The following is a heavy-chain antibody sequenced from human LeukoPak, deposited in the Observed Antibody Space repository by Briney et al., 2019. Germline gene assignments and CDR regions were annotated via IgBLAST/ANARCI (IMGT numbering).Heavy chain of an antibody. V-gene: IGHV3-48*03. CDR3: VRDFDY. CDR1: GFTFSSYE. CDR2: ISSRGDTI. Sequence: AGGSLRLSCAASGFTFSSYEMIWVRQAPRKGLERGSYISSRGDTISYAYSVKGRFTISRDNAKTSLYLQMSSLRAEDTAVYYCVRDFDYWGQGTPVTVSS. J-gene: IGHJ4*02.